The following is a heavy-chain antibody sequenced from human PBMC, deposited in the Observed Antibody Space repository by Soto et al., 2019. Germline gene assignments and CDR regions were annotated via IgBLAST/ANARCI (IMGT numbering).Heavy chain of an antibody. D-gene: IGHD2-2*01. J-gene: IGHJ6*02. CDR1: GGTFSSYA. CDR2: IIPIFGTA. V-gene: IGHV1-69*12. Sequence: QVQLVQSGAEVKKPGSSVKVSCKASGGTFSSYAISWVRQAPGQGLEWMGGIIPIFGTANYAQKFQGRVTITADESTRTAYMELSSLRSEDTAVYYCARVYCISTSCYAPYYYYGMDVWGQGTTVTVSS. CDR3: ARVYCISTSCYAPYYYYGMDV.